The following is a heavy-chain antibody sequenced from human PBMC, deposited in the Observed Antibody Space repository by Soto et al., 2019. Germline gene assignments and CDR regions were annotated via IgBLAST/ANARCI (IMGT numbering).Heavy chain of an antibody. J-gene: IGHJ6*02. D-gene: IGHD3-10*01. CDR3: ARQTGSSGMDV. CDR1: GFTFRSSG. CDR2: IWSDGSNK. Sequence: QVKLVESGGGVVQPGRSLRLSCAASGFTFRSSGMHWVRQAPGKGLEWVAIIWSDGSNKYYADSVKGRFTISRDNSKNTLYLQMNSLRAEDTAVYYCARQTGSSGMDVWGQGTTVTVSS. V-gene: IGHV3-33*01.